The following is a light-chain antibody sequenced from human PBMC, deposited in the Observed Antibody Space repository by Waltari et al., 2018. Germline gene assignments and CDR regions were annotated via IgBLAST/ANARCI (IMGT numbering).Light chain of an antibody. CDR1: ASHIGGNV. CDR3: AAWDDSPNGHWV. Sequence: QSVLTQPPSASGTPGQRVTIPCSGRASHIGGNVFNCYQQFPGKAPKLVIYRNDQRPAGVPDRFSGSKSGTSASLAISGLQSEDEADYYCAAWDDSPNGHWVFGGGTKVTVL. CDR2: RND. V-gene: IGLV1-44*01. J-gene: IGLJ3*02.